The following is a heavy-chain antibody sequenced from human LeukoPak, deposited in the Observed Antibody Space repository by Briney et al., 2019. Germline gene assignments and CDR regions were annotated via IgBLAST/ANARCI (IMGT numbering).Heavy chain of an antibody. Sequence: GGSLRLSCAASGFILSTYGMNWVRQAPGKGLEWVSYISSSRNTVTYADSVRGRFTISRDKAKNSLYLEMNSLRAEDTAVYYCARESPAFDYWGQGTLVTVSS. J-gene: IGHJ4*02. CDR2: ISSSRNTV. CDR3: ARESPAFDY. CDR1: GFILSTYG. V-gene: IGHV3-48*01.